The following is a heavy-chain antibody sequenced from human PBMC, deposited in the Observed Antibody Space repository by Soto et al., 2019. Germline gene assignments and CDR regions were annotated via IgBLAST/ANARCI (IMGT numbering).Heavy chain of an antibody. D-gene: IGHD3-10*01. CDR2: TYYRFKWYN. CDR1: GDRVSSNSAA. CDR3: ARGPSGMHPYYYYGKDV. V-gene: IGHV6-1*01. Sequence: SPTLPLTCAISGDRVSSNSAASNWIRQSPSRGLEWLGRTYYRFKWYNDYADSVKSRITINPDTSKNQFSLQLSSVTPEDTAVYYCARGPSGMHPYYYYGKDVWGQGTTVTVSS. J-gene: IGHJ6*02.